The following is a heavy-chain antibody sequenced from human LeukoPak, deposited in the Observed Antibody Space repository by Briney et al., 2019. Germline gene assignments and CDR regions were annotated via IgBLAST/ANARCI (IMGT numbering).Heavy chain of an antibody. V-gene: IGHV4-59*12. J-gene: IGHJ4*02. D-gene: IGHD2-21*02. CDR3: AGSNIVVVTGPGENNYYFDY. Sequence: PSETLSLTCNVSGGSIRGYYWSWIRQPPGKGLEWIGYIYSSGSTNYNPSLKSRVTVSVDTSKNQFSLKVNSVTAADTAVYYCAGSNIVVVTGPGENNYYFDYWGQGTLVTVSS. CDR2: IYSSGST. CDR1: GGSIRGYY.